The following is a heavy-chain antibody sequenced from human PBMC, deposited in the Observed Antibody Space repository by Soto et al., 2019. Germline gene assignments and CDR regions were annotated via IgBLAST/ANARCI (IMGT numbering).Heavy chain of an antibody. J-gene: IGHJ4*02. V-gene: IGHV1-18*04. CDR3: ARVGGWGCSGDTSCFDY. CDR1: GYTFSNYG. D-gene: IGHD2-15*01. CDR2: ISGYNGNT. Sequence: QVQLVQSGDEVKKPGASVKVSCKASGYTFSNYGVSWVRQAPGQGLEWMGWISGYNGNTNYAQSLQGRVTMTTDTSTSTAYMELRSLRSDDTAVYYCARVGGWGCSGDTSCFDYWGQGTLVTVSS.